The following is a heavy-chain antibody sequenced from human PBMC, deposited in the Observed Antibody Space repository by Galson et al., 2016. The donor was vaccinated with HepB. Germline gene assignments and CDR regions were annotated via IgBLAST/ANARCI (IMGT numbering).Heavy chain of an antibody. D-gene: IGHD1-7*01. CDR3: ARDGGDTGTYGMDV. CDR2: IDYSGDT. V-gene: IGHV4-59*11. CDR1: GGSISTHY. J-gene: IGHJ6*02. Sequence: SETLSLTCTMSGGSISTHYWSWVRQPPGKGLEWIGYIDYSGDTKYNPSLRSRVTISIDMSKNQFSLDVTSVTAADSAVYYWARDGGDTGTYGMDVWGQGTTVIVSS.